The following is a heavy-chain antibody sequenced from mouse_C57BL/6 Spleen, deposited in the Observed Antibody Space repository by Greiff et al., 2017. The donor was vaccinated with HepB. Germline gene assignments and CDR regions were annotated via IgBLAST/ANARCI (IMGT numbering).Heavy chain of an antibody. CDR2: IRSKSNNYAT. CDR1: GFSFNTYA. Sequence: DVMLVESGGGLVQPKGSLKLSCAASGFSFNTYAMNWVRQAPGKGLEWVARIRSKSNNYATYYADSVKDRFTISRDDSESMLYLQMNNLKTEDTAMYYCVRQSPRGNYFDYWGQGTTLTVSS. V-gene: IGHV10-1*01. J-gene: IGHJ2*01. CDR3: VRQSPRGNYFDY.